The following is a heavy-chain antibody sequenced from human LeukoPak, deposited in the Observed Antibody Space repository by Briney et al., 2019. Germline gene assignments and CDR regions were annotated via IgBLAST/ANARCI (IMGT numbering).Heavy chain of an antibody. D-gene: IGHD1-26*01. CDR3: AGELARAGRELLYCLVDC. CDR1: GYSISSGYY. Sequence: PSETLSLTCTVSGYSISSGYYWGWIRQPPGKGLGWIWSIYHSGSTYYNPSLKSRVTISVDTSKNQFSLKLSSVTAADTAVYYRAGELARAGRELLYCLVDCWGQGTLVTVSS. V-gene: IGHV4-38-2*02. CDR2: IYHSGST. J-gene: IGHJ4*02.